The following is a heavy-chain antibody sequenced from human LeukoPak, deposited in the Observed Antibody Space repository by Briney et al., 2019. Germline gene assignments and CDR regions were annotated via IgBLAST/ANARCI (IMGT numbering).Heavy chain of an antibody. Sequence: SETLSLTCTVSGGSISSSSYYWGWIRQPPGKGLEWIGSIYYSGSTYYNPSLKSRVTISVDTSKNQFSLKLSSVTAADTAVYYCARDRGKDYYDSSGYYYQPIYYFDYWGQGTLVTVSS. CDR1: GGSISSSSYY. D-gene: IGHD3-22*01. J-gene: IGHJ4*02. V-gene: IGHV4-39*07. CDR2: IYYSGST. CDR3: ARDRGKDYYDSSGYYYQPIYYFDY.